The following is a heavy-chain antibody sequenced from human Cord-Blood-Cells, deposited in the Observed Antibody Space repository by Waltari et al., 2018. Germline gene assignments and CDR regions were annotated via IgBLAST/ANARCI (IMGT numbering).Heavy chain of an antibody. J-gene: IGHJ3*02. V-gene: IGHV4-38-2*01. CDR1: GYSISSGYY. Sequence: QVQLQESGPGLVKPSETLSLTCAVSGYSISSGYYWGWIRQPPGKGLEWIGSIYHSGSTYDNPSLKSRVTISVDTSKNQFSLKLSSVTAADTAVYYCARVRSPSGYDDAFDIWGQGTMVTVSS. CDR2: IYHSGST. CDR3: ARVRSPSGYDDAFDI. D-gene: IGHD5-12*01.